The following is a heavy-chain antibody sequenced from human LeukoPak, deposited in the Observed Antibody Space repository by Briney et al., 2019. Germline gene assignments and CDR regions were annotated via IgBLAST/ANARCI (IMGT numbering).Heavy chain of an antibody. Sequence: GGSLRLSCAASGFTFSSYAMSWVRQAPGKGLEWVSAISGSGGSTYYADSVKGRFTISRDNSKNTLYLQMNSLRAEVTAVYYCAKDLDLNIVVVPAAAFDYWGQGTLVTVSS. CDR2: ISGSGGST. J-gene: IGHJ4*02. CDR3: AKDLDLNIVVVPAAAFDY. V-gene: IGHV3-23*01. D-gene: IGHD2-2*01. CDR1: GFTFSSYA.